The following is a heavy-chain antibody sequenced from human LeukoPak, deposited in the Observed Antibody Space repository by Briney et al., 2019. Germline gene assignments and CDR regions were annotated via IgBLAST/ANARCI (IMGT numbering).Heavy chain of an antibody. Sequence: SETLSLTCAVYGGSFSGYYWSWIRQHPGKGLEWIGYIYYSGSTYYNPSLKSRVTISVDTSKNQFFLKLSSVTAADTAVYYCATSRPMVRGVIPPIGYWGQGTLVTVSS. D-gene: IGHD3-10*01. J-gene: IGHJ4*02. V-gene: IGHV4-31*11. CDR3: ATSRPMVRGVIPPIGY. CDR1: GGSFSGYY. CDR2: IYYSGST.